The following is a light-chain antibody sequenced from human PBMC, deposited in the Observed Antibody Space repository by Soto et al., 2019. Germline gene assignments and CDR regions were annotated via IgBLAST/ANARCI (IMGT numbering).Light chain of an antibody. J-gene: IGKJ1*01. CDR2: GTS. V-gene: IGKV3-20*01. CDR3: QQNDSSPSWT. CDR1: QIVISNY. Sequence: EVVLTQSPGTLSLSPGEGATLSCRASQIVISNYLACYQQKPGQAPRLLTYGTSSRATGISDRFRGSGSGTDFSLTISRLEPEDFAVYYCQQNDSSPSWTFGQGTKV.